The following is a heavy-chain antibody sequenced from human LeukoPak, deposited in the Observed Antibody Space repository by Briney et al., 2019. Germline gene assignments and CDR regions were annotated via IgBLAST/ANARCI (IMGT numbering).Heavy chain of an antibody. D-gene: IGHD5-18*01. Sequence: SETLSLTCTVSGGSISSYYWSWIRQPPGKGLEYIGYIYYSGSTNYNPSLKSRVTISVDTSKNQFSLKLSSVTAADTAVYYCARTEESGYSYGYFGYYYYMDVWGKGTMVTVSS. V-gene: IGHV4-59*01. CDR3: ARTEESGYSYGYFGYYYYMDV. CDR1: GGSISSYY. J-gene: IGHJ6*03. CDR2: IYYSGST.